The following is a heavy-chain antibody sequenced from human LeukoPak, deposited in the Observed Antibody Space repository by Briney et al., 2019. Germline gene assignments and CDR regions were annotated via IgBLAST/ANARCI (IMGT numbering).Heavy chain of an antibody. Sequence: SQTLSLTCTVSDGSISSGGYYWSWIRQHPGKGLEWIGYIYYSGSTYYNPSLKSRVTISVDTSKNQFSLKLSSVTAADTAVYYCARAAGSSWPYYYYGMDVWGQGTTVTVSS. CDR1: DGSISSGGYY. J-gene: IGHJ6*02. CDR2: IYYSGST. CDR3: ARAAGSSWPYYYYGMDV. V-gene: IGHV4-31*03. D-gene: IGHD6-13*01.